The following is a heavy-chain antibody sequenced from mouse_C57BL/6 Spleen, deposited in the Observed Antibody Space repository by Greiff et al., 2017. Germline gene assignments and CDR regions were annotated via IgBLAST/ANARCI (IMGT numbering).Heavy chain of an antibody. V-gene: IGHV4-1*01. Sequence: EASGIDFSRYWMSWVRRAPGKGLEWIGEINPDSSTINYAPSLKDKFIISRDNAKNTLYLQMSKVRSEDTALYYCARPDYGSSTGWFAYWGQGTLVTVSA. CDR3: ARPDYGSSTGWFAY. CDR1: GIDFSRYW. D-gene: IGHD1-1*01. J-gene: IGHJ3*01. CDR2: INPDSSTI.